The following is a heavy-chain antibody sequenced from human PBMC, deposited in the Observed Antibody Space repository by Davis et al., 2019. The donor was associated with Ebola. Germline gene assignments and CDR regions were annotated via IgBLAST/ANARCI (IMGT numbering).Heavy chain of an antibody. V-gene: IGHV4-34*01. J-gene: IGHJ5*02. D-gene: IGHD2-15*01. CDR1: GGSFSGYY. CDR2: INHSGST. Sequence: SETLSLTCAVYGGSFSGYYWSWIRQPPGKGLEWIGEINHSGSTYYNPSLKSRVTISVDTSKNQFSLKLSSVTAADTAVYYCARWSSWWRGWWFDPWGQGTLVTVSS. CDR3: ARWSSWWRGWWFDP.